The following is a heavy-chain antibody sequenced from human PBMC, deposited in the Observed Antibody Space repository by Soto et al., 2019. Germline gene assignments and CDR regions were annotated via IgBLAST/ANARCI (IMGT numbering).Heavy chain of an antibody. D-gene: IGHD6-6*01. CDR3: ARGTYSSSYYYYGMDV. V-gene: IGHV3-13*01. CDR2: IGTAGDT. CDR1: GFTFSSYD. J-gene: IGHJ6*04. Sequence: HPGGSLRLSCAASGFTFSSYDMHWVRQATGKGLEWVSAIGTAGDTYYPGSVKGRFTISRENAKNSLYLQMNSLRAGDTAVYYCARGTYSSSYYYYGMDVWGKGTTVTVSS.